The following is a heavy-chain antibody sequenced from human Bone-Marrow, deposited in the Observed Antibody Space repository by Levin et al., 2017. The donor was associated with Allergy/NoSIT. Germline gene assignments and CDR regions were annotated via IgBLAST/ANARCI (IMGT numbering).Heavy chain of an antibody. CDR1: GFTFGDYA. D-gene: IGHD1-1*01. V-gene: IGHV3-49*05. J-gene: IGHJ3*02. Sequence: NPGGSLRLSCTASGFTFGDYAMSWFRQAPGKGLEWVGFIRSKAYGGTTEYAASVKGRFTISRDDSKSIAYLQMNSLKTEDTAVYYCTRGSPGTGTTWVRAFDIWGQGTMVTVSS. CDR2: IRSKAYGGTT. CDR3: TRGSPGTGTTWVRAFDI.